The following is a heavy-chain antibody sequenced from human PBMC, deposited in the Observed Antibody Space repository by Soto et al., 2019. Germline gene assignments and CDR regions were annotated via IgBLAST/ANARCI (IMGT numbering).Heavy chain of an antibody. Sequence: QVQLQQWGAGLLKPSETLSLTCAVYGGSFSGYYWRWFRQPPGKGLEWIGEINHSGSTNYNPSIKRRGTILVDTSKIYSSLKLSSVPAAESAVYYRARSRRGGIAARRFDYWGQGTLVTVSS. CDR3: ARSRRGGIAARRFDY. CDR2: INHSGST. CDR1: GGSFSGYY. D-gene: IGHD6-6*01. J-gene: IGHJ4*02. V-gene: IGHV4-34*01.